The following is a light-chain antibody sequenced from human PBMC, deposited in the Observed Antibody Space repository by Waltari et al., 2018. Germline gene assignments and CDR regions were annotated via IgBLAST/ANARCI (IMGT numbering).Light chain of an antibody. V-gene: IGLV4-69*01. J-gene: IGLJ2*01. CDR1: SGHSDYA. CDR3: QTWDTATHVI. CDR2: VNSGGSH. Sequence: QVVLTQSPSASASLGASVKLTCTLSSGHSDYAIAWHQQQPEKGPRYLMKVNSGGSHIKGDGIPDRCSGSSSGAERYLTISSLQSEDEADYYCQTWDTATHVIFAGGTKLTVL.